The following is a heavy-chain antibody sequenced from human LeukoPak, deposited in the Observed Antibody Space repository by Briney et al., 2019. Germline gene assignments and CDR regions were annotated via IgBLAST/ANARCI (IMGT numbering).Heavy chain of an antibody. CDR3: ARGGDYGDLRYFDY. J-gene: IGHJ4*02. CDR2: IYYRGST. V-gene: IGHV4-59*01. Sequence: SETLSLTCTVSGGSINNYYRSWIRQPPGKGLEWIGYIYYRGSTNYNPSLKSRVTFSVDTSKNQFSLKLNSVTAADTAVYYCARGGDYGDLRYFDYWGQGTLVTVSS. CDR1: GGSINNYY. D-gene: IGHD4-17*01.